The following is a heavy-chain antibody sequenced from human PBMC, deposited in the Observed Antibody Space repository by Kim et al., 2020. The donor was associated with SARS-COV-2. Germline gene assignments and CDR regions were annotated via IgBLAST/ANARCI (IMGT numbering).Heavy chain of an antibody. CDR1: GDSVSSNSAA. V-gene: IGHV6-1*01. CDR2: TYYRSKWYN. CDR3: ARVGTMVRGEPIDY. D-gene: IGHD3-10*01. J-gene: IGHJ4*02. Sequence: SQTLSLTCAISGDSVSSNSAAWNWIRQSPSRGLEWLGRTYYRSKWYNDYAVSVKSRITSNPDTSKNQFSLQLNSVTPEDTAVYYCARVGTMVRGEPIDYWGQGTLVTVSS.